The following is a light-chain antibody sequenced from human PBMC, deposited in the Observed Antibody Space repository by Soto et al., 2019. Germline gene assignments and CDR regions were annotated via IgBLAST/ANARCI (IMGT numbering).Light chain of an antibody. J-gene: IGKJ2*01. CDR3: QQYTNWPYT. CDR2: GAS. Sequence: EIVMXQSPATLSVSPGERASLSCRASQSVGSNLAWYQQTAGQAPRLLIYGASTRATGIPARFSGSGSGTEFTLTISSLQSEDFAVYSCQQYTNWPYTFGQGTKLEIK. CDR1: QSVGSN. V-gene: IGKV3-15*01.